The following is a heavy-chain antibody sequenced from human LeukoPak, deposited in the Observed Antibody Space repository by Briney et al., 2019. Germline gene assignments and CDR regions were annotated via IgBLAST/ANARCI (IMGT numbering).Heavy chain of an antibody. CDR3: AKDSTMVFFFYYMDV. CDR1: GFIFDSFG. CDR2: ISYDGNHK. D-gene: IGHD3-10*01. J-gene: IGHJ6*03. V-gene: IGHV3-30*18. Sequence: GGSLKLSCEVAGFIFDSFGLSWVRQAPGKGPEWVAVISYDGNHKYYADSVKGRFTISGDNSKNTLFLQMNSLRADDTAVYYCAKDSTMVFFFYYMDVWGKGTTVTVSS.